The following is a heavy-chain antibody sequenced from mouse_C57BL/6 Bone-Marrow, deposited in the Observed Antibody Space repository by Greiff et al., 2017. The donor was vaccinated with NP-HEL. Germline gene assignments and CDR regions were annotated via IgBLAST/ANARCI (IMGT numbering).Heavy chain of an antibody. Sequence: DVQLQESGPVLVKPGASVKMSCKASGYTFTDYYMNWVKQSHGKSLEWIGVINPYNGGTSYNQKFKGKATLTVDKSSSTAYMELNSLTSEDSAVYYCARGWLLFYWYFDVWGTGTTVTVSS. J-gene: IGHJ1*03. CDR3: ARGWLLFYWYFDV. CDR1: GYTFTDYY. CDR2: INPYNGGT. V-gene: IGHV1-19*01. D-gene: IGHD2-3*01.